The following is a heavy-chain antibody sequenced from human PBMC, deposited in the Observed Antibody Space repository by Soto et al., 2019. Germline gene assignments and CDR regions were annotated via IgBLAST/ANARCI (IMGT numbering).Heavy chain of an antibody. CDR3: AKDDGGYCISTSCYAAYYYYGMDV. CDR1: GFTFSSYG. J-gene: IGHJ6*02. V-gene: IGHV3-30*18. CDR2: ISYDGSNK. Sequence: QVQLVESGGGVVQPGRSLRLSCAASGFTFSSYGMHWVRQAPGKGLEWVAVISYDGSNKYYADSVKGRFTISRDNSKNTLYLQMNSLRAEDTAVYYCAKDDGGYCISTSCYAAYYYYGMDVWGQGTTVTVSS. D-gene: IGHD2-2*01.